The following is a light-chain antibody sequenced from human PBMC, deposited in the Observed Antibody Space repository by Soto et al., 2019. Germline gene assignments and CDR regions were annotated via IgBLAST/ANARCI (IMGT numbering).Light chain of an antibody. CDR3: SSNAGSSIWV. CDR1: SSDVGSYNL. V-gene: IGLV2-23*01. CDR2: EGN. J-gene: IGLJ3*02. Sequence: QSALTQPSSVSGSPGQSITISCTGSSSDVGSYNLVYWYQQHPGKVPKLMIYEGNERPSGVSNRFSGYTSCNTASLTISRLQAEDEAYYYCSSNAGSSIWVFGGGTKVTVL.